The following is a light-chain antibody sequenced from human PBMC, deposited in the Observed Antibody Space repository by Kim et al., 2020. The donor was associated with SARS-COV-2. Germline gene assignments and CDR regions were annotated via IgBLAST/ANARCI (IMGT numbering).Light chain of an antibody. CDR2: RNN. V-gene: IGLV10-54*02. J-gene: IGLJ3*02. CDR1: SNIVGNQG. Sequence: QAGLTQPPSVSKGLRQTATLTCTGNSNIVGNQGAAWLQQHQGHPPKLLSYRNNNRPSGISERFSASRSGNTASLTITGLQPEDEADYYCSALDSSLIGEEFGGGTQLTVL. CDR3: SALDSSLIGEE.